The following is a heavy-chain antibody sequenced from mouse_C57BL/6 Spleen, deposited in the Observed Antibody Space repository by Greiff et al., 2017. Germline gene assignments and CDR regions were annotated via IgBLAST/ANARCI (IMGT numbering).Heavy chain of an antibody. J-gene: IGHJ3*01. V-gene: IGHV1-81*01. Sequence: QVQLQQSGAELARPGASVKLSCKASGYTFTSYGISWVKQRTGQGLEWICELYPRSGITYYNEKFKGKATLTADKSSSTAYMELRSLTSEDSAVYFCARNYSNGFAYWGQGTMVTVSA. CDR1: GYTFTSYG. D-gene: IGHD2-5*01. CDR2: LYPRSGIT. CDR3: ARNYSNGFAY.